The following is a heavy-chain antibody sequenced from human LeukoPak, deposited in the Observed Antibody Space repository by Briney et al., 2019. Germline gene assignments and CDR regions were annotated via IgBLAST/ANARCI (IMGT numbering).Heavy chain of an antibody. CDR3: GSDYYYGMDV. V-gene: IGHV4-34*01. CDR1: GGSFSGYY. Sequence: SETLSLTCAVYGGSFSGYYWSWIRQPPGKGLEWIGEINHSGSTNYNPSLKSRVTISVDTSKNQFSLKLGSVTAADTAVYYCGSDYYYGMDVWGQGTTVTVSS. CDR2: INHSGST. J-gene: IGHJ6*02.